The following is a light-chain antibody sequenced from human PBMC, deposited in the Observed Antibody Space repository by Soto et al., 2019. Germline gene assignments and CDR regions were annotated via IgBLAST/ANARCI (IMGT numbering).Light chain of an antibody. CDR3: QSYDRSLSRFGV. CDR1: SSNIGAGYD. V-gene: IGLV1-40*01. J-gene: IGLJ1*01. Sequence: QAVLTQPPSVSGAPGQRVTISCTGSSSNIGAGYDVHWYQQLPGTAPKLLIYGNSNRPSGVPDRFSGSKSGTSASLAITGLQAEDEADYYCQSYDRSLSRFGVFGTGTKLTVL. CDR2: GNS.